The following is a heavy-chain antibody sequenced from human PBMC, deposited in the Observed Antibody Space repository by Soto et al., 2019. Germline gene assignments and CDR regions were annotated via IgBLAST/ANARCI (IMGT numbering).Heavy chain of an antibody. CDR1: GFTFSDYY. V-gene: IGHV3-11*01. D-gene: IGHD3-10*01. J-gene: IGHJ6*02. CDR3: ARVLPGRGVLVGYYYYGMDV. CDR2: ISSSGSTI. Sequence: GGSLRLSCAASGFTFSDYYMSWIRQAPGKGLEWVSYISSSGSTIYYADSVKGRFTISRDNAKNSLYLQMNSLRAEDTAVYYCARVLPGRGVLVGYYYYGMDVWGQGTTVTVSS.